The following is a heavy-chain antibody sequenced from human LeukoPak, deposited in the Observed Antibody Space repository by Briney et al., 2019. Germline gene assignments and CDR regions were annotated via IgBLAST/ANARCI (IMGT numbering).Heavy chain of an antibody. CDR1: GLTFSSYA. Sequence: GGSLRLSCAASGLTFSSYAMTWVRQAPGKGLEWVSAISGSGGSTYYADSVKGRFTISRDNSKNTLYLQMNSLRAEDTAVYYCAKDPSNMVRGVVEYYFDYWGQGTLVTVSS. J-gene: IGHJ4*02. D-gene: IGHD3-10*01. V-gene: IGHV3-23*01. CDR2: ISGSGGST. CDR3: AKDPSNMVRGVVEYYFDY.